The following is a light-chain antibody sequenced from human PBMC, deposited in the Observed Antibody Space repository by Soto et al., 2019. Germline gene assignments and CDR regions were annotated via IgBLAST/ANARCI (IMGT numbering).Light chain of an antibody. V-gene: IGLV2-11*01. CDR1: SSDVGGYNY. J-gene: IGLJ2*01. CDR3: CSYAGSYTYVV. CDR2: DVS. Sequence: QSVLTQPRSVSGSPGQSVTISCTGSSSDVGGYNYVSWYQQNPGKAPKLMIYDVSKRPSGVPDRFSGSKSGNTASLTISGLQAEDEADYYCCSYAGSYTYVVCGGRTKLTVL.